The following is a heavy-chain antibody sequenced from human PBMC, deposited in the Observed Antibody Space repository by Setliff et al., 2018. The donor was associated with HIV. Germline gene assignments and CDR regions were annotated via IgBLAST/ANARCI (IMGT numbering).Heavy chain of an antibody. CDR1: GDTFRSHA. Sequence: GASVKVSCKASGDTFRSHAFSWVRQAPGQGLEWMGGIIPMYEITNYAQKFQGRVTITADESTTTAYMELRGLKSDDTAVYYRARRRCSRTSCSAGDGEYYYGMDVWGPGTTVTVS. J-gene: IGHJ6*02. CDR2: IIPMYEIT. CDR3: ARRRCSRTSCSAGDGEYYYGMDV. D-gene: IGHD2-2*01. V-gene: IGHV1-69*13.